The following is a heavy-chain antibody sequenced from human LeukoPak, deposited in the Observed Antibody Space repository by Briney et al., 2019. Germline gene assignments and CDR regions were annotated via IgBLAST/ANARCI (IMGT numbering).Heavy chain of an antibody. CDR3: ARATTRHHWFDP. CDR2: IYSGGST. V-gene: IGHV3-53*01. Sequence: GGSLRLSCAASGFTVSSNYMSWVRQAPGKGLEWVSVIYSGGSTYYADSVKGRFTISRDNSKSTLYLQMNSLRAEDTAVYYCARATTRHHWFDPWGQGTLVTVSS. CDR1: GFTVSSNY. D-gene: IGHD1-14*01. J-gene: IGHJ5*02.